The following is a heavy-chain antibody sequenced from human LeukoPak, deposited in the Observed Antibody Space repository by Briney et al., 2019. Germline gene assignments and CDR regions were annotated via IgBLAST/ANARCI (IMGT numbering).Heavy chain of an antibody. CDR2: ISSSSSYI. CDR1: GFTFSSYS. J-gene: IGHJ5*02. CDR3: ASLSIVVVPAAMDWFDP. Sequence: GSLRLSCAASGFTFSSYSMNWVRQAPGKGLEWVSSISSSSSYIYYADSVKGRFTISRDNAKNSLYLQMNSLRAEDTAVYYCASLSIVVVPAAMDWFDPWGQGTLVTVSS. D-gene: IGHD2-2*01. V-gene: IGHV3-21*01.